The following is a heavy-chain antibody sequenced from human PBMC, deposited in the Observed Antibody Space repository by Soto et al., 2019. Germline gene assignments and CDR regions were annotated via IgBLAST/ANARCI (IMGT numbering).Heavy chain of an antibody. Sequence: GDSLKISCKGTGYSFPSYSLSWVRQMPGTGLEWMGRIDPSDSYTNYSPSFQGHVTISADKSISTAYLQWSSLKASDTAMYYCDVVVLLSDTKRASGVDVCGQVGTLAVSS. CDR3: DVVVLLSDTKRASGVDV. CDR1: GYSFPSYS. V-gene: IGHV5-10-1*01. J-gene: IGHJ6*01. D-gene: IGHD2-2*01. CDR2: IDPSDSYT.